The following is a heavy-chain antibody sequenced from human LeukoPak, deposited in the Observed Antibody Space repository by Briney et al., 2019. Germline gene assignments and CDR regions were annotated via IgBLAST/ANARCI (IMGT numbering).Heavy chain of an antibody. V-gene: IGHV5-51*01. D-gene: IGHD6-13*01. J-gene: IGHJ5*01. Sequence: GESLKISCKASGYSLTNTFIGWVRQMPGKGLEWMGIIYPGDSDTRYSPSFQGQVTISVDKSISTAYLQWSSLKASDTAMYYCARPTAPAGTDFESWGQGTLVTVSS. CDR1: GYSLTNTF. CDR2: IYPGDSDT. CDR3: ARPTAPAGTDFES.